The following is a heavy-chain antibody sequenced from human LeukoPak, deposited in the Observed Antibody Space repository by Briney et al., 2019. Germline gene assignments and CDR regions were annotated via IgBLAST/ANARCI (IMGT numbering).Heavy chain of an antibody. Sequence: NPSETLSLTCTVSGGSISSGDYYWSWIRQPPGKGLEWIGYIYYSGSTYYNPSLKSRVTISVDTSKNQFSLKLSSVTAADTAVYYCARDKPIYGSGRGGYDYWGQGTLVTVSS. CDR2: IYYSGST. D-gene: IGHD3-10*01. CDR1: GGSISSGDYY. V-gene: IGHV4-30-4*01. CDR3: ARDKPIYGSGRGGYDY. J-gene: IGHJ4*02.